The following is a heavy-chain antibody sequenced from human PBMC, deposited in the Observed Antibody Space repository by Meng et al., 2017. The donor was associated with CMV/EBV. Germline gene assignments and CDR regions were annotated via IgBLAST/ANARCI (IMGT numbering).Heavy chain of an antibody. CDR1: GGTFSSYA. D-gene: IGHD3-22*01. J-gene: IGHJ4*02. V-gene: IGHV1-69*01. Sequence: QVQRVQSGAEVKKPGSSVKVSGKASGGTFSSYAISWVRQAPGQGLEWMGGIIPIFGTANYAQKFQGRVTITADESTSTAYMELSSLRSEDTAVYYCARGRIWNYYDSSGYNFDYWGQGTLVTVSS. CDR3: ARGRIWNYYDSSGYNFDY. CDR2: IIPIFGTA.